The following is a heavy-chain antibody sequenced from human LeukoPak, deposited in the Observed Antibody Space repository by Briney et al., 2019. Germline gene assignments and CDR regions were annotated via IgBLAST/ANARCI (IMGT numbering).Heavy chain of an antibody. V-gene: IGHV3-66*01. J-gene: IGHJ6*03. D-gene: IGHD5-24*01. CDR1: EFSVGSNY. CDR2: IYSGGST. CDR3: GREIQEIGRNVYYYYYLDV. Sequence: GGSLRLSCAASEFSVGSNYMTWVRQAPGKGLEWVSLIYSGGSTYYADSVKGRFTISRDNSKNTLYLQMNSLRAEDTAVYYCGREIQEIGRNVYYYYYLDVGGKGPTVTISS.